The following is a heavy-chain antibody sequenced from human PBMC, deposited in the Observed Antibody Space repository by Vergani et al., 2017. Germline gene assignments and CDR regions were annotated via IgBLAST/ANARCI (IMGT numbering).Heavy chain of an antibody. D-gene: IGHD6-6*01. V-gene: IGHV4-39*07. J-gene: IGHJ4*02. Sequence: QLQLQESGPGLVKPSETLSLTCTVSGGSISSSSYYWGWIRQPPGKGLEWIGSIYYSGSTYYNPSLKSRVTISVDTSKNQFSLKLSSVTAADTAVYYCARSSIAARHLDYWGQGILVTVSS. CDR1: GGSISSSSYY. CDR3: ARSSIAARHLDY. CDR2: IYYSGST.